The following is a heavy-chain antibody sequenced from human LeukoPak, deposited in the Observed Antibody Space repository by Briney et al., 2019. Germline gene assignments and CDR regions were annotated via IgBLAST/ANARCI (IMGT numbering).Heavy chain of an antibody. Sequence: GESLKISCKGSGYSFTSYWIGWVRPMPGKGLEWLGIIYPGDSDTRYSPSFQGQVTISADKSISTAYLQWSSLKASDTAMYYCATLPYCSSTSCYAGWFDPWGQGTLVTVSS. V-gene: IGHV5-51*01. CDR1: GYSFTSYW. CDR3: ATLPYCSSTSCYAGWFDP. J-gene: IGHJ5*02. CDR2: IYPGDSDT. D-gene: IGHD2-2*01.